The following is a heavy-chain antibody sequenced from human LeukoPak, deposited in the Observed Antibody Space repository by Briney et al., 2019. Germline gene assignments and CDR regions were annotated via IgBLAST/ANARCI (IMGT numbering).Heavy chain of an antibody. V-gene: IGHV3-21*01. Sequence: PGGSLRLSCAASGFTFGYYSMNWVRQAPGRGLEWVSCISSSSSLIFYSDSVRGRFTISRDNAKNLLYLHMNSLRVEDTAVYYCAKVDRGDYSSSPVPYNNYYMNVWGKGTTVTVSS. CDR2: ISSSSSLI. CDR1: GFTFGYYS. CDR3: AKVDRGDYSSSPVPYNNYYMNV. J-gene: IGHJ6*03. D-gene: IGHD6-13*01.